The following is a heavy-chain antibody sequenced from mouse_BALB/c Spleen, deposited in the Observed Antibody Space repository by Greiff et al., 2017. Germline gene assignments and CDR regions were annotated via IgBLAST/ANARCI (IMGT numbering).Heavy chain of an antibody. Sequence: EVMLVESGGGLVKPGGSLKLSCAASGFTFSSYAMSWVRQTPEKRLEWVATISSGGSYTYYPDSVKGRFTISRDNAKNTLYLQMSSLRSEDTAMYYCARASITTVVAFDYWGQGTTLTVSS. CDR3: ARASITTVVAFDY. CDR1: GFTFSSYA. J-gene: IGHJ2*01. CDR2: ISSGGSYT. V-gene: IGHV5-9-1*01. D-gene: IGHD1-1*01.